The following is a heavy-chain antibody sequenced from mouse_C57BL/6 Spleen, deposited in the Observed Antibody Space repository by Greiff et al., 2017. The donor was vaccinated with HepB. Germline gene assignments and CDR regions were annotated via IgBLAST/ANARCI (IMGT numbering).Heavy chain of an antibody. V-gene: IGHV1-64*01. CDR2: IHPNSGST. CDR3: ARSRLGYFDY. D-gene: IGHD3-2*02. Sequence: VQLQQSGAELVKPGASVKLSCKASGYTFTSYWMHWVKQRPGQGLEWIGMIHPNSGSTNYNEKFKSKATLTVDKSSSTAYMQLSSLTSEDSAVYYFARSRLGYFDYWGQSTTLTVSS. J-gene: IGHJ2*01. CDR1: GYTFTSYW.